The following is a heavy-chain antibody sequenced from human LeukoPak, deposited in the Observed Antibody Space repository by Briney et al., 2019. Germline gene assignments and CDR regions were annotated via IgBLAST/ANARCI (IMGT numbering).Heavy chain of an antibody. V-gene: IGHV3-30*02. J-gene: IGHJ4*02. CDR3: AKDLSYYALDY. D-gene: IGHD3-10*01. Sequence: DSVTGRFTLSRNTSKNTLYLQMNSLRAEDTAVYYCAKDLSYYALDYWGQGRVVTVSS.